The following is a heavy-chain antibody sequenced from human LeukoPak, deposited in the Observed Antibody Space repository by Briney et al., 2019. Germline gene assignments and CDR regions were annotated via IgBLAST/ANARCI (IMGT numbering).Heavy chain of an antibody. J-gene: IGHJ6*02. V-gene: IGHV3-74*01. CDR2: INSDGSSS. Sequence: HGGSLRLSCAASEFTFSSYWMHWVRHAPGKGLVWVSRINSDGSSSFYADSVKGRFTISRDNAKNTLYLQINSLRAEDTAVYYCARDYYFGMEVWGQGTTVTVSS. CDR3: ARDYYFGMEV. CDR1: EFTFSSYW.